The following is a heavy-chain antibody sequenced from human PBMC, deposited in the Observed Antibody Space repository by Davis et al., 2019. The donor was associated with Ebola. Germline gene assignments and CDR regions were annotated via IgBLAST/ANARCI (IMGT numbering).Heavy chain of an antibody. V-gene: IGHV3-23*01. CDR1: GFTFSSYG. J-gene: IGHJ6*03. Sequence: GESLKISCVASGFTFSSYGMSWVRQAPGKGLEWVAIISGSGGSTHYVDSVKVRFTSSRDNSKNSLYLQMNSLRAEDTAVYYCAKDVGIFGVDIRGMENCYMDVWGKGTTVTVSS. D-gene: IGHD3-3*02. CDR2: ISGSGGST. CDR3: AKDVGIFGVDIRGMENCYMDV.